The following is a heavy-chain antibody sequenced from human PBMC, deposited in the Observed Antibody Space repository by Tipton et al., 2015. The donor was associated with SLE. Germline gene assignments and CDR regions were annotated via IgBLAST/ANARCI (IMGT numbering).Heavy chain of an antibody. CDR3: ARDYGSGTFYYYYYMDV. CDR2: ISYDGSNK. Sequence: SLRLSCAASGFTFSSYAMHWVRQAPGKGLEWVAVISYDGSNKYYADSVKGRFTISRDNSKNTLYLQMNSLRAEDTAVYYCARDYGSGTFYYYYYMDVWGKGTTVTVSS. D-gene: IGHD3-10*01. V-gene: IGHV3-30-3*01. CDR1: GFTFSSYA. J-gene: IGHJ6*03.